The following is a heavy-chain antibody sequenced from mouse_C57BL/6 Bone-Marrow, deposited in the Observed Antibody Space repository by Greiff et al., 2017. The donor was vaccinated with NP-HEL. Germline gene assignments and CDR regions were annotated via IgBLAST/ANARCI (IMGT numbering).Heavy chain of an antibody. J-gene: IGHJ1*03. CDR3: VRVGYSNYVGDFDV. D-gene: IGHD2-5*01. V-gene: IGHV10-3*01. CDR1: GFTFNTYA. CDR2: IRSKSSNYAT. Sequence: EVQVVESGGGLVQPKGSLKLSCAASGFTFNTYAMHWVRQAPGKGLEWVARIRSKSSNYATYYADSVKDRFTISRDDSQSMLYLQMNNLKTEDTAMYYGVRVGYSNYVGDFDVWGTGTTVTVSS.